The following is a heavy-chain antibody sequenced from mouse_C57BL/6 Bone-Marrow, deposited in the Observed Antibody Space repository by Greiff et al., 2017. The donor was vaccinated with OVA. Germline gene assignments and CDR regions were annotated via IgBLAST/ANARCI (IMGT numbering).Heavy chain of an antibody. V-gene: IGHV1-5*01. CDR3: ASSILCAPFDY. CDR1: GYTFTSYW. CDR2: IYPANSDT. D-gene: IGHD6-1*01. Sequence: EVQLQQSGTVLVKPGASVKMSCKASGYTFTSYWMHWVKQRPGQGLEWIGSIYPANSDTSYNQKFKGKAKVTVVTSASTAYMELSSLTYEYSAVYYCASSILCAPFDYWGQGTTLTVSS. J-gene: IGHJ2*01.